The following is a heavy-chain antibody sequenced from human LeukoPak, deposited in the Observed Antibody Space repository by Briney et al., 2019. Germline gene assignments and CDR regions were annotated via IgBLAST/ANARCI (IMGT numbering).Heavy chain of an antibody. Sequence: ASVKVSCKASGGTFSSYAISWVRQAPGQGLEWMGGIIPIFGTANYAQKFQGRVTITTDESTSTAYMELSSLRSEDTAVYYCARSGITIFGVVRSYYYYMDVWGKGTTVTVSS. V-gene: IGHV1-69*05. D-gene: IGHD3-3*01. CDR3: ARSGITIFGVVRSYYYYMDV. CDR2: IIPIFGTA. J-gene: IGHJ6*03. CDR1: GGTFSSYA.